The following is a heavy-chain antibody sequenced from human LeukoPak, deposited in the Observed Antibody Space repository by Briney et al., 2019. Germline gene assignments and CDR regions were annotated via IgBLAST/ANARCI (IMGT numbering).Heavy chain of an antibody. J-gene: IGHJ4*02. V-gene: IGHV1-2*02. CDR1: GYTFTGYY. CDR2: INPNSGGT. Sequence: ASVKVSCKASGYTFTGYYMHWVRQAPGQGLEWMGWINPNSGGTNYAQKFQGRVTMTRDTSISTAYMELSRLRSDDTAVYYCARDYFKGSGSYYDYWGQGTLVTVSS. D-gene: IGHD3-10*01. CDR3: ARDYFKGSGSYYDY.